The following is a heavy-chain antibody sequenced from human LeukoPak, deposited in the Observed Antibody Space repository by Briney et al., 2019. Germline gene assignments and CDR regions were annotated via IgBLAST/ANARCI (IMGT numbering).Heavy chain of an antibody. V-gene: IGHV1-2*02. Sequence: ASVKVSCKASGYTFTGYYMHWVRQAPGQGLEWMGWISPNSGGTNYAQKFQGRVTMTRDTSISTAYMELSRLRSDDTAVYYCARAQPRWLQSSPHFDYWGQGTLVTVSS. CDR3: ARAQPRWLQSSPHFDY. J-gene: IGHJ4*02. CDR2: ISPNSGGT. D-gene: IGHD5-24*01. CDR1: GYTFTGYY.